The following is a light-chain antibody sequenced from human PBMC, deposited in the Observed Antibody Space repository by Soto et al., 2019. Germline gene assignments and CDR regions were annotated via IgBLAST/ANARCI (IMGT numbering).Light chain of an antibody. V-gene: IGKV3-20*01. CDR3: QQYGSPPLT. J-gene: IGKJ4*01. CDR1: QSVSSNY. Sequence: PGERATLSCRASQSVSSNYLAWYQQKPGQTPKVLIYRASTRATGIPDRFSGSGSGTDFTLTISRLEAEDFAVYYCQQYGSPPLTFGGGTKVDIK. CDR2: RAS.